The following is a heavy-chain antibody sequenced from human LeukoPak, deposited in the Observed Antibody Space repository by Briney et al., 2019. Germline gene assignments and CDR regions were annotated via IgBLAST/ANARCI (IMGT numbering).Heavy chain of an antibody. Sequence: ASVKVSCKASGYTFTGYYMHWVRQAPGQGLEWMGWINPNSGGTNYAQKFQGRVTMTRDTSISTAYMELSRLRSDDTAVYYCAREGVAGENWFDPWGQGTLVTVS. CDR2: INPNSGGT. CDR3: AREGVAGENWFDP. V-gene: IGHV1-2*02. J-gene: IGHJ5*02. D-gene: IGHD6-19*01. CDR1: GYTFTGYY.